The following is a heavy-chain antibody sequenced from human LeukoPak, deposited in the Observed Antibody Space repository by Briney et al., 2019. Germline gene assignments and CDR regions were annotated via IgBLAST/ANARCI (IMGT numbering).Heavy chain of an antibody. CDR1: GYTLTELS. V-gene: IGHV1-24*01. D-gene: IGHD3-3*01. CDR3: ARDINYDFWSGPNWFDP. J-gene: IGHJ5*02. CDR2: FDPEDGET. Sequence: ASVKVSCKVSGYTLTELSMHWVRQAPGKGLEWMGGFDPEDGETIYAQKFQGRVTMTEDTSTDTAYMELSSLRSDDTAVYYCARDINYDFWSGPNWFDPWGQGTLVTVSS.